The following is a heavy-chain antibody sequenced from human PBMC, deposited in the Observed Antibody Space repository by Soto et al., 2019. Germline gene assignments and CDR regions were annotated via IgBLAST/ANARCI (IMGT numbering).Heavy chain of an antibody. V-gene: IGHV4-30-4*02. Sequence: SDTLSPTCTVPGGSISSGAYYWSWIRQPPGKGLEWIGDIYYSGRTYYNPSLKSRVTLSADTSKNQFSLKLSSVTAAYTAVYYWASDGSSWDRGNWFDPWGQGTLVTVSS. D-gene: IGHD6-13*01. J-gene: IGHJ5*02. CDR1: GGSISSGAYY. CDR2: IYYSGRT. CDR3: ASDGSSWDRGNWFDP.